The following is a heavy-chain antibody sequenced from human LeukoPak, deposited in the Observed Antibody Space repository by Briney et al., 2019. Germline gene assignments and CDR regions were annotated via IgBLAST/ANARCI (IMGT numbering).Heavy chain of an antibody. CDR3: ARGNWNDHAFDI. J-gene: IGHJ3*02. CDR2: IYYSGST. V-gene: IGHV4-59*01. D-gene: IGHD1-1*01. CDR1: GGSISSYY. Sequence: PSETLSLTCTVSGGSISSYYWSWIRQPPGKGLEWIGYIYYSGSTNYNPSLKSRVTISVDTSKNQCSLKLSSVTAADTAVYYCARGNWNDHAFDIWGQGTMVTVSS.